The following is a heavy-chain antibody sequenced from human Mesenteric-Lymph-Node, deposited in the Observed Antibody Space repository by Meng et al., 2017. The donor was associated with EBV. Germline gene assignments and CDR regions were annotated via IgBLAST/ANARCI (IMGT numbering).Heavy chain of an antibody. V-gene: IGHV7-4-1*01. J-gene: IGHJ5*02. Sequence: VQSGSEFKNPGASVKVSCKASGYTFTGYAMNWVRQAPGQGLEWMGWINTNTGNPTYAQGFTGRFVFSFDTSVSTAYLQISGLKAEDTAVYYCAKEGYRGSLPNWFDPWGQGTLVTVSS. CDR1: GYTFTGYA. CDR3: AKEGYRGSLPNWFDP. D-gene: IGHD1-26*01. CDR2: INTNTGNP.